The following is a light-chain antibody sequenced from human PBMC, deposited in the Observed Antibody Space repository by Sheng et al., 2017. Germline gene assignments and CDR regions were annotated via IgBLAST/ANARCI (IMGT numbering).Light chain of an antibody. CDR1: QGISNY. CDR2: DAS. Sequence: DIQLTQSPSFLSASVGDRVTITCRASQGISNYLGWYQQKPGKAPKLLIYDASNLETGVPSRFSGSGSGTEFTLTISSLQPEDFATYYCQQLNSYLTFGGGTKVEIK. J-gene: IGKJ4*01. CDR3: QQLNSYLT. V-gene: IGKV1-9*01.